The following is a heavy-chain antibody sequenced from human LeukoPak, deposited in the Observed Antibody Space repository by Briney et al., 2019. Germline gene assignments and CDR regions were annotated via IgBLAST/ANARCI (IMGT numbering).Heavy chain of an antibody. CDR3: ARDRTQGYYDFWSGYYKGWFDP. CDR1: GGTFSSYA. V-gene: IGHV1-69*05. CDR2: IIPVFGTA. Sequence: SVKVSCKASGGTFSSYAISWVRQAPGQGLEWMVGIIPVFGTANYAQKFQGRVTITTDESTSTAYMELSSLRSEDTAVYYCARDRTQGYYDFWSGYYKGWFDPWGQGTLVTVSS. D-gene: IGHD3-3*01. J-gene: IGHJ5*02.